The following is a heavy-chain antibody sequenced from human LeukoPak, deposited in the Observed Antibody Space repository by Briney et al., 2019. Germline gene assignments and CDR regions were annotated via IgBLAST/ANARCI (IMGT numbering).Heavy chain of an antibody. V-gene: IGHV3-30*03. Sequence: PGGSMRLSCAASGFTFSSYGMHWVRQAPGKGLEWVAVISNDGSNKHYGDSVKGRFTISRDNSKNTLYLQMNSLRAEDTAVYYCARDFRGYDVWGQGTLVTVSS. CDR2: ISNDGSNK. D-gene: IGHD3-22*01. J-gene: IGHJ4*02. CDR1: GFTFSSYG. CDR3: ARDFRGYDV.